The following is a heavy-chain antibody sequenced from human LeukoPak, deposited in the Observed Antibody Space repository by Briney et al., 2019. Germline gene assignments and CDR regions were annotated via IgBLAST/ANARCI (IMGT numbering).Heavy chain of an antibody. V-gene: IGHV4-61*02. J-gene: IGHJ4*02. Sequence: SQTLSLTCTVSGGSISSGSYYWSWIRQPAGKGLEWIGRIYSSGSTNYNPSLKSRVTISLDTSKNQFSLKLSSVTAADTAVYYCARQGNKSGIAAAGTADYWGQGTLVTVSS. CDR2: IYSSGST. D-gene: IGHD6-13*01. CDR1: GGSISSGSYY. CDR3: ARQGNKSGIAAAGTADY.